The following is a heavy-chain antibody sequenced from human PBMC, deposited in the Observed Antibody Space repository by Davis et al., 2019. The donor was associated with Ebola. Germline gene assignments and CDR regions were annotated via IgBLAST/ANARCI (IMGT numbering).Heavy chain of an antibody. CDR2: IKQDGIEK. V-gene: IGHV3-7*03. CDR3: VRGRPSHY. J-gene: IGHJ4*02. Sequence: PGGSLRLSCATSGFTFSAFWMNWVRQPPGRGLEWVANIKQDGIEKYYVDSVKGRFTISRDNANNALYLQMNSLRVDDTAVYYCVRGRPSHYWGQGTLVTVSS. CDR1: GFTFSAFW.